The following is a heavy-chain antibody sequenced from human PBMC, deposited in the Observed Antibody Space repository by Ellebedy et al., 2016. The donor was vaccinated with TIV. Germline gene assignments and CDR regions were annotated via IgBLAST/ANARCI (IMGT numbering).Heavy chain of an antibody. D-gene: IGHD1-1*01. CDR1: GLTFSTCW. Sequence: GGFLRLSXVVSGLTFSTCWMAWVRQAPGKGLEWVANIKPDGTAKNYVDSVRGRFTISRDNAKNTVYLQMNSLRAEDTAVYFCARDWAYNAFDYWGQGTLITVSS. CDR2: IKPDGTAK. CDR3: ARDWAYNAFDY. J-gene: IGHJ4*02. V-gene: IGHV3-7*01.